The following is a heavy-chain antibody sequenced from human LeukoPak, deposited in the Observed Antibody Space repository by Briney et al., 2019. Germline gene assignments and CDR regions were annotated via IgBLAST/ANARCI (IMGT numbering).Heavy chain of an antibody. D-gene: IGHD2-2*02. CDR2: IYYSGST. J-gene: IGHJ6*03. CDR3: ARVGVPAAITNYYYYYMDV. CDR1: GGSISSYY. Sequence: SETLSLTCTVSGGSISSYYWTWIRQPPGKGLEWIGYIYYSGSTNYNPSLKSRVTISVDTSKNQFSLKLSSVTAADTAVYYCARVGVPAAITNYYYYYMDVWGKGTTVTISS. V-gene: IGHV4-59*08.